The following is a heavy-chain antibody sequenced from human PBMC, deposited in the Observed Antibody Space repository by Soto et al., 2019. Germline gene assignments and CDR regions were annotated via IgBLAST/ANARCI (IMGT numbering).Heavy chain of an antibody. CDR2: VNGGGGVT. D-gene: IGHD3-16*01. J-gene: IGHJ4*02. V-gene: IGHV3-74*01. CDR1: GFTYSDYW. Sequence: GGSLRLSCAASGFTYSDYWMHWVRQAPGKEPVWVSRVNGGGGVTYYADYVRGRFIISRDNSKNTVYLEMNSLGVEDTAVYYCARGYDAAQYYFDYWGQGTLVTVSS. CDR3: ARGYDAAQYYFDY.